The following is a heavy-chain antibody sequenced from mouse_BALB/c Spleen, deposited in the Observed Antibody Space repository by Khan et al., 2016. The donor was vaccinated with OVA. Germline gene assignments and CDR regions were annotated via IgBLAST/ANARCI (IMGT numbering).Heavy chain of an antibody. V-gene: IGHV3-2*02. D-gene: IGHD1-1*01. Sequence: EVQLVESGPGLVKPSQSLSLTCTVTGYSITSDYAWDWIRQFPGNKLEWMGYISYGGSTSYNPSLKSLISITRDSSKNQFFLQLNSVTTEDTATYYCARKNYYGYAMDYWGQGTSVTVSS. CDR3: ARKNYYGYAMDY. CDR1: GYSITSDYA. J-gene: IGHJ4*01. CDR2: ISYGGST.